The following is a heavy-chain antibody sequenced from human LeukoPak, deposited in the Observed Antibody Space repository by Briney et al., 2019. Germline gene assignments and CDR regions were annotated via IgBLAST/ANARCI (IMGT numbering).Heavy chain of an antibody. V-gene: IGHV3-23*01. CDR2: ITGTGYTT. CDR1: GFTFSNYA. Sequence: GGSLRLSCAASGFTFSNYAMTWVRQAPGKGLEWVSSITGTGYTTYYADSVKGRFTISRDNSKNTLYLQMNSLRAEDTAVYYCAKDQLSGWNYYFDYWGQGTLVTVSS. J-gene: IGHJ4*02. D-gene: IGHD6-19*01. CDR3: AKDQLSGWNYYFDY.